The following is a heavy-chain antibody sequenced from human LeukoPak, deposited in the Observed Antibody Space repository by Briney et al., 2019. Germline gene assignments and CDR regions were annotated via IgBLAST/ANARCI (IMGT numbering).Heavy chain of an antibody. Sequence: PETLSLTCTVSGGSISSYYWSWIRQPQGKGLEWIGYIYYSGSTNYNPSLKSRVTISVDTSKNQFSLKLSSVTAADTAVYYCARTFATVLKPGGVFDYWGQGTLVTVSS. J-gene: IGHJ4*02. CDR1: GGSISSYY. CDR3: ARTFATVLKPGGVFDY. D-gene: IGHD4-17*01. CDR2: IYYSGST. V-gene: IGHV4-59*08.